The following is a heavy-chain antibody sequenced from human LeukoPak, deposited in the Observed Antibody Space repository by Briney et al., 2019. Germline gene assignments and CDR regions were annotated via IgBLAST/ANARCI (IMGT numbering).Heavy chain of an antibody. CDR2: ISVYNDHT. Sequence: ASVRVSCTASGYTFTRYGISWVRQAPGQGRERMGWISVYNDHTNYVQKLQGRVTMTTDTSTSTAYMELRSLRSDDTAVYYCARDRANGMDVWGQGTTVTVSS. J-gene: IGHJ6*02. CDR3: ARDRANGMDV. CDR1: GYTFTRYG. V-gene: IGHV1-18*01.